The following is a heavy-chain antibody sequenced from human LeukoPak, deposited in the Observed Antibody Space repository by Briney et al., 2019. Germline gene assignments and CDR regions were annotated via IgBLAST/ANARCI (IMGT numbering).Heavy chain of an antibody. J-gene: IGHJ4*02. CDR2: IYYSGST. CDR1: GGSFSGYY. Sequence: TSETLSLTCAVYGGSFSGYYWSWIRQPPGKGPEWIGYIYYSGSTNYNPSLKSRVTISVDTSKNQFSLKLSSVTAADTAVYYCAREDTAMVGFDYWGQGTLVTVSS. D-gene: IGHD5-18*01. V-gene: IGHV4-59*01. CDR3: AREDTAMVGFDY.